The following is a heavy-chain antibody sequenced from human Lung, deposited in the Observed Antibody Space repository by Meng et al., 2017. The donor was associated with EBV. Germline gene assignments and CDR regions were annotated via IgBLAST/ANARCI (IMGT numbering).Heavy chain of an antibody. J-gene: IGHJ2*01. CDR3: ARGATSVFDL. CDR2: TYYRSKWYN. V-gene: IGHV6-1*01. CDR1: GASVSSSSAA. Sequence: QVQLQQSGPGLVKPSPTLSLTCVISGASVSSSSAAWTWIRQSPSRGLEWLGRTYYRSKWYNDYAVFVKSRITINPDTSKNQFSPQLNSVTPEDTAVYYCARGATSVFDLWGRGTLVTVSS.